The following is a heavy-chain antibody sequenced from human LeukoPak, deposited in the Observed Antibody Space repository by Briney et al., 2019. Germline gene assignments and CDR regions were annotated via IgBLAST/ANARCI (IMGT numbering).Heavy chain of an antibody. CDR3: ARGVPRYYSDSSGYYYFDS. V-gene: IGHV1-18*01. D-gene: IGHD3-22*01. J-gene: IGHJ4*02. Sequence: ASVKVSCKASGYTFSSYAIIWVRQAPGHGLERMGWINGYNGNTEYAQKVQGRVTMTTDTSTSTAYMELRSLRSDDAAVYYCARGVPRYYSDSSGYYYFDSWGQGTLVSVSS. CDR1: GYTFSSYA. CDR2: INGYNGNT.